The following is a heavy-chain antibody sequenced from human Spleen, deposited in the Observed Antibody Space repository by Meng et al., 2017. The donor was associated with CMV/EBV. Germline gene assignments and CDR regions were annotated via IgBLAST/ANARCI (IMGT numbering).Heavy chain of an antibody. D-gene: IGHD3-22*01. J-gene: IGHJ5*02. CDR2: INPNIGVT. CDR1: Y. Sequence: YVHWVRQAPGQGLEWMGWINPNIGVTEYTQKFQGRVTMTRDTSISTAHMELSSLTSDDTAVYFCARGELIDSKYDTSGYDYVPRWIGPWGQGTLVTVSS. CDR3: ARGELIDSKYDTSGYDYVPRWIGP. V-gene: IGHV1-2*02.